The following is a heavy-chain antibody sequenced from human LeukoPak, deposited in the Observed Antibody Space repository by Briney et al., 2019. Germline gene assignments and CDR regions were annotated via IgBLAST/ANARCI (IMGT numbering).Heavy chain of an antibody. Sequence: ASVKVSCKASGYTFTSYGISWVRQAPGQGLEWMGWISAYNGNTNYAQKLQGRVTMTTDTSTSTAYMELRSLRSDDTAVYYCSLWNPNRDFDYWGQGTLVTVSS. J-gene: IGHJ4*02. V-gene: IGHV1-18*01. D-gene: IGHD1-1*01. CDR2: ISAYNGNT. CDR1: GYTFTSYG. CDR3: SLWNPNRDFDY.